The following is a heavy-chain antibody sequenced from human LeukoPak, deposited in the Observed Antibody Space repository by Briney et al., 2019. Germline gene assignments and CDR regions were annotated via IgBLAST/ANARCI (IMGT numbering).Heavy chain of an antibody. D-gene: IGHD2-15*01. J-gene: IGHJ4*02. V-gene: IGHV3-64D*06. CDR3: VKDVGRGQGEGYFDY. Sequence: GGSLRLSCSASGFTFSSYAMHWVRQAPGKGLEYVSDISSNGGSKYYADSVKGRFTISRDNSKNTLYLQMSSLRVEDTAVYYCVKDVGRGQGEGYFDYWGQGTLVTVSS. CDR2: ISSNGGSK. CDR1: GFTFSSYA.